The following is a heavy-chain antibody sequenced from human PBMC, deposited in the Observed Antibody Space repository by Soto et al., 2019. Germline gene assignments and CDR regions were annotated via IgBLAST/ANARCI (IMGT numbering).Heavy chain of an antibody. Sequence: EVQLVESGGGLVQPGGSLRLSCAASGFSVNNLFMTWVRQAPGKGLEWVSVISSDGRTYYADSVKGRFTISRDISKNTLYLAMNSLRPGDTAVYYCARDICGGSYDFLHGGQGTLVTVSS. J-gene: IGHJ4*02. CDR3: ARDICGGSYDFLH. D-gene: IGHD3-3*01. CDR2: ISSDGRT. CDR1: GFSVNNLF. V-gene: IGHV3-66*01.